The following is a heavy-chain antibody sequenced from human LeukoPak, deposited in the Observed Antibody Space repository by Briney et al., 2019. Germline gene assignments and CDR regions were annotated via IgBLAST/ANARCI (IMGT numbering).Heavy chain of an antibody. Sequence: SETLSLTCAVSGYSISSGYYWGWIRQPPGKGLGWIGSIYHSGSTYYNPSLKSRVTISVDTSKNQFSLKLSSVTAADTAVYYCARGMGKDIVVVPAAYYYYYMDVWGKGTTVTVSS. CDR2: IYHSGST. V-gene: IGHV4-38-2*01. J-gene: IGHJ6*03. D-gene: IGHD2-2*01. CDR3: ARGMGKDIVVVPAAYYYYYMDV. CDR1: GYSISSGYY.